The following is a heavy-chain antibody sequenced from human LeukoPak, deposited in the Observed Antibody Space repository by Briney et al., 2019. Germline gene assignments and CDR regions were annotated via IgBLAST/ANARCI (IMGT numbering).Heavy chain of an antibody. V-gene: IGHV3-23*01. J-gene: IGHJ4*02. D-gene: IGHD1-26*01. CDR3: AKRYSGSSGLYNFDY. CDR2: ITDSGDGT. Sequence: PGGSLRLSCAASGFTFSSYAMTWVRQAPGKGLEWVSSITDSGDGTYYADSVRGRFSISRDNSRNMLYLQLNSLRAEDTAVYYCAKRYSGSSGLYNFDYWGQGTLVTVSS. CDR1: GFTFSSYA.